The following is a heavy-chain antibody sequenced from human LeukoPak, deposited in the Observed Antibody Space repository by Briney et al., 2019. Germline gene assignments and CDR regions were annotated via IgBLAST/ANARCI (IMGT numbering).Heavy chain of an antibody. Sequence: SQTLSLTYTVSSGSISSGDYYWSWIRQPPGKGLEWIGYIHYSGSTYYNPSLKSRVSISVGMSKYQFSLKLSSVTAADTALYYCARYCGGDCYRFDPWGQGTLVTVSS. CDR2: IHYSGST. J-gene: IGHJ5*02. V-gene: IGHV4-30-4*01. D-gene: IGHD2-21*02. CDR3: ARYCGGDCYRFDP. CDR1: SGSISSGDYY.